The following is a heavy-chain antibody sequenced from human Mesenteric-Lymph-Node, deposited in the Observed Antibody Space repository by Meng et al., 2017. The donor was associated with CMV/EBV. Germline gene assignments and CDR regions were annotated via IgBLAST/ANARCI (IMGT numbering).Heavy chain of an antibody. CDR3: AKDGGFYGMDV. D-gene: IGHD4-23*01. J-gene: IGHJ6*02. CDR2: ISSSGSTI. CDR1: GFTFSDYY. V-gene: IGHV3-11*01. Sequence: GESLKISCAASGFTFSDYYMSWIRQAPGKGLEWVSYISSSGSTIYYADSVKGRFTISRDNSKNTLYLQMNSLRAEDTAVYYCAKDGGFYGMDVWGQGTTVTVSS.